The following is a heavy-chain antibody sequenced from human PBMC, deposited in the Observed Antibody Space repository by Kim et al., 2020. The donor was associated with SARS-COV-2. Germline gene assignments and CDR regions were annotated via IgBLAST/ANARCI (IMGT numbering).Heavy chain of an antibody. V-gene: IGHV3-23*01. CDR3: AKISLVDIVVAAPDY. CDR1: RFTFSNYA. D-gene: IGHD5-12*01. Sequence: GGSLRLSCAASRFTFSNYAMTWVRQAPGRGLEWVSGVSGSGGSAYYADSVKGRFTTSRDKSKNTLYLQMNSLRAEDTAVYYCAKISLVDIVVAAPDYWGQGTLVTVSA. J-gene: IGHJ4*02. CDR2: VSGSGGSA.